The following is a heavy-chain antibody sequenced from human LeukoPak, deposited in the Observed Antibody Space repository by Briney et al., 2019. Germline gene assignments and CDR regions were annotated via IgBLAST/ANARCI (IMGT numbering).Heavy chain of an antibody. Sequence: GGSLRLSCAASGFTFSSYGMHWVRQAPGKGLEWVAFIRYDGSNKYYADSVKGRFTISRDNSKNTLYLQMNSLRAEDTAVYYCAKGPGGATRGGDAFDIWGQGTMVTVSS. CDR3: AKGPGGATRGGDAFDI. CDR2: IRYDGSNK. D-gene: IGHD1-26*01. V-gene: IGHV3-30*02. CDR1: GFTFSSYG. J-gene: IGHJ3*02.